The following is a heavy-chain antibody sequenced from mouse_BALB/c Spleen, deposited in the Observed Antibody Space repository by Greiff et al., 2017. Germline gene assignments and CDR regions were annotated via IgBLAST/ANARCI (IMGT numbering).Heavy chain of an antibody. CDR3: ARQYYRYEKGLAY. CDR1: GFSLTGYG. J-gene: IGHJ3*01. Sequence: VQLQESGPGLVAPSQSLSIPCTVSGFSLTGYGVNWVRQPPGKGLEWLGMIWGDGSTDYNSALKSRLSISKDNSKSQVFLKMNSLQTDDTARYYCARQYYRYEKGLAYWGQGTLVTVSA. V-gene: IGHV2-6-7*01. CDR2: IWGDGST. D-gene: IGHD2-14*01.